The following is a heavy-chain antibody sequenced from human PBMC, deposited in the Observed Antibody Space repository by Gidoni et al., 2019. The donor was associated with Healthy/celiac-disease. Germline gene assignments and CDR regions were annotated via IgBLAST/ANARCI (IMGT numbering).Heavy chain of an antibody. CDR3: ARVYGNSQDY. J-gene: IGHJ4*02. D-gene: IGHD3-10*01. CDR2: INHSGST. CDR1: GGSFSGYY. Sequence: QVQLHHWAAGLLKPSETLPLTCAAYGGSFSGYYWSWIRQPPGKGLEWIGEINHSGSTNYNPSHKSRVTISVDTSKDQFSLKLSSVTAADTAVYYCARVYGNSQDYWGQGTLVTVSS. V-gene: IGHV4-34*01.